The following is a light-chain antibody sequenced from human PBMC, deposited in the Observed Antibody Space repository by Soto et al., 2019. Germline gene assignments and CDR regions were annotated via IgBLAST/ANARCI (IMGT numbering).Light chain of an antibody. CDR3: QQRSNWPRVT. CDR1: QSVSSY. CDR2: DAS. Sequence: EIVLTQSPATLSLSPGERATLSCRASQSVSSYLAWYQQKPGQAPRLLIYDASNRATGIPARFSGSGSGTDVTLNISSLEPEDVAVYYGQQRSNWPRVTFGPGTKVDIK. V-gene: IGKV3-11*01. J-gene: IGKJ3*01.